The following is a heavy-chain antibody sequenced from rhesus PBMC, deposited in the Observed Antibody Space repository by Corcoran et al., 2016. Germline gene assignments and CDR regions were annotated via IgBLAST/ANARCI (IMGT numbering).Heavy chain of an antibody. Sequence: QVQLQESGPGLVKPSETLSLTCAVSGVSTSSHWWSWIRQPPGKGLEWIGEINGNRGTTYYNPSLKSRVTVSKDASKNQLSLKLSSVTAADTAVYYCASSLYYSGFLFFDFWGQGVLVTVSS. V-gene: IGHV4-80*01. CDR1: GVSTSSHW. D-gene: IGHD3-28*01. CDR2: INGNRGTT. CDR3: ASSLYYSGFLFFDF. J-gene: IGHJ4*01.